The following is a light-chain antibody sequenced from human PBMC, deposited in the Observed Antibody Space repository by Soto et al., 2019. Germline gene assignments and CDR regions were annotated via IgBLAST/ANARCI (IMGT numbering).Light chain of an antibody. Sequence: QSVLTQPASVSGSPGQSITISCTGTSSDVGGYNYVSWFQQSPGKAPKVMIYEVTNRPSGVSNRFSGSKSGNTASLTISGLQAEDEADYYCSPYTSSNTLIFGGGTKVTVL. CDR2: EVT. V-gene: IGLV2-14*01. CDR1: SSDVGGYNY. CDR3: SPYTSSNTLI. J-gene: IGLJ2*01.